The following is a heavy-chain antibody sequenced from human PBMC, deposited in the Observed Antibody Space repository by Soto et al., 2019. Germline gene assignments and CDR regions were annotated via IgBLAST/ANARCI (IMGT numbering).Heavy chain of an antibody. J-gene: IGHJ6*02. D-gene: IGHD2-15*01. CDR2: IYPDDSDT. Sequence: PGESLKISCKHSGFNFPTFWIAWVRQMPGKGLEWMGTIYPDDSDTRYSPSFQGQVIISADKSIQTAYLQWGSLKASDSAMYYCASNQPGYCSGGSCYDYYYYYGMDVWGQGTTVTVSS. CDR3: ASNQPGYCSGGSCYDYYYYYGMDV. V-gene: IGHV5-51*01. CDR1: GFNFPTFW.